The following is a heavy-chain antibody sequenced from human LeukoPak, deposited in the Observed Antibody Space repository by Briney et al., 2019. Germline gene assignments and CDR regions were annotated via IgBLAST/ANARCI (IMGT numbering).Heavy chain of an antibody. D-gene: IGHD3-10*01. Sequence: SVKVSCKASGGTFSSYAISWVRQAPGQGLEWMGRIIPILGIANYAQKFQGRVTITADKSTSTAYMELSSLRSEDTAVYYCAREHGSGSYYYYGMDVWGQGTTVTVS. CDR3: AREHGSGSYYYYGMDV. J-gene: IGHJ6*02. CDR2: IIPILGIA. CDR1: GGTFSSYA. V-gene: IGHV1-69*04.